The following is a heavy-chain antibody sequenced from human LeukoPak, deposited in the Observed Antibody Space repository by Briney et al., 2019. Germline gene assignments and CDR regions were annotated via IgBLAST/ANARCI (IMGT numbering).Heavy chain of an antibody. CDR3: ARDSSGWYLGTYNWFDP. Sequence: ASVKVSCKASGYTFTSYYMHWVRQAPGQGLEWMGIINPSGGSTSYAQKFQGRVTITRDTSTSTVYMELSSLRSEDTAVYYCARDSSGWYLGTYNWFDPWGQGTLGTVSS. CDR2: INPSGGST. J-gene: IGHJ5*02. V-gene: IGHV1-46*01. D-gene: IGHD6-19*01. CDR1: GYTFTSYY.